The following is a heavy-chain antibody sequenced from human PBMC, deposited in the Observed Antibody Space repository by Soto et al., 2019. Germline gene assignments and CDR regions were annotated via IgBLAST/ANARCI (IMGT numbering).Heavy chain of an antibody. CDR3: ARVSLFPKHCISTSCYGTKNWFDP. V-gene: IGHV1-18*01. CDR1: GGTFSSYA. CDR2: ISAYNGNT. Sequence: GASVKVSCKASGGTFSSYAISWVRQAPGQGLEWMGWISAYNGNTNYAQKLQGRVTMTTDTSTSTAYMELRSLRSDDTAVYYCARVSLFPKHCISTSCYGTKNWFDPWGQGTLVTVSS. J-gene: IGHJ5*02. D-gene: IGHD2-2*01.